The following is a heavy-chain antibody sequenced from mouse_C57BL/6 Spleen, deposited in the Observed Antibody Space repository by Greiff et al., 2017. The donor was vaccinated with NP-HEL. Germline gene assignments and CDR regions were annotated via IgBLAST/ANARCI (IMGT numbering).Heavy chain of an antibody. CDR3: AGTGSYYAMDY. CDR1: GYAFSSSW. Sequence: QVQLKESGPELVKPGASVKISCKASGYAFSSSWMNWVKQRPGKGLEWIGRIYPGDGDTNYNGKFKGKATLTADKSSSTAYMQLSSLTSEDSAVYFCAGTGSYYAMDYWGQGTSVTVSS. CDR2: IYPGDGDT. J-gene: IGHJ4*01. D-gene: IGHD4-1*01. V-gene: IGHV1-82*01.